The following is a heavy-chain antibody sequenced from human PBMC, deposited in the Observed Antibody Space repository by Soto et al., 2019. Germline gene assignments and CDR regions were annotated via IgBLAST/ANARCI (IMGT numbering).Heavy chain of an antibody. CDR2: INTDGSST. J-gene: IGHJ4*02. CDR1: GFTFSNNW. CDR3: ANRHDYGDYDYFDY. Sequence: RLSCEASGFTFSNNWMHWVRQAPGKGLLWVSRINTDGSSTTYADSVKGRFTISRDNAKNTLYLQMNSLRAEDTAVYYCANRHDYGDYDYFDYWGQGTLVTVSS. V-gene: IGHV3-74*01. D-gene: IGHD4-17*01.